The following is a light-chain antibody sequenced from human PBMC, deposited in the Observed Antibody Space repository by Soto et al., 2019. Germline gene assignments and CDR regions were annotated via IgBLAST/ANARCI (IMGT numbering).Light chain of an antibody. J-gene: IGKJ2*01. CDR1: QSISSW. CDR3: QQYNSYSYT. CDR2: DAS. Sequence: DIQMTQSPSTLSASVGDRVTITCRASQSISSWLAWYQQKPGKAPKFLIYDASSLESGVPSRFSGSGSGTEFTLTISSLQPDDFATYYCQQYNSYSYTFGQGTKVDIK. V-gene: IGKV1-5*01.